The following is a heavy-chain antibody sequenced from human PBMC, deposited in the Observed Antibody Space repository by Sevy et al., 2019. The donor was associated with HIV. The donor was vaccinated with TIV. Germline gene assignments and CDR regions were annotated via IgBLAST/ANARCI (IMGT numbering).Heavy chain of an antibody. Sequence: SETLSLTCTVSGGSISSSDSYWSSIRQPPAKGLEWIGYIHYSGGTYYNPFLKSRVAMSVDTSEKQFSLKLSLLTAADTAVYYCASIRGYNHGPFDYWGQGTLVTVSS. CDR2: IHYSGGT. V-gene: IGHV4-30-4*01. CDR3: ASIRGYNHGPFDY. CDR1: GGSISSSDSY. J-gene: IGHJ4*02. D-gene: IGHD5-12*01.